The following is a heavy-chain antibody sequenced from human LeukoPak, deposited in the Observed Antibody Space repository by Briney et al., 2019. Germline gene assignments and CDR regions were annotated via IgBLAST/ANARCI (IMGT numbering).Heavy chain of an antibody. D-gene: IGHD1-20*01. J-gene: IGHJ3*02. CDR1: GGSISSGSYY. CDR2: IYTSGTT. CDR3: ARELTGDDAFDI. V-gene: IGHV4-61*02. Sequence: PSQTLSLTCTVSGGSISSGSYYWSWNRPPAGKGLEWIGRIYTSGTTNYNPSLKSRVTISVDTSKNQFSLKLSSVTAADTAVYYYARELTGDDAFDIWGQGTMVTVSS.